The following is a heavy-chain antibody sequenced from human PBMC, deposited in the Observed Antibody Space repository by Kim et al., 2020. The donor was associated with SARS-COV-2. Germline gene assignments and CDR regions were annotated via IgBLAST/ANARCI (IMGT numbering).Heavy chain of an antibody. Sequence: YYADSVKRRFTTSRDNAKNSLHLQMNSLKDEDTAVYHCVRDRMGGAFDIWGQGTLVTVSS. D-gene: IGHD3-16*01. V-gene: IGHV3-48*02. J-gene: IGHJ3*02. CDR3: VRDRMGGAFDI.